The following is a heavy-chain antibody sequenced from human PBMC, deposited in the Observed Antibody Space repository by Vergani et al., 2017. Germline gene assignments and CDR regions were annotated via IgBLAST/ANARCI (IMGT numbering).Heavy chain of an antibody. D-gene: IGHD3-3*01. CDR3: ASGGNEGVFGVGKNDY. Sequence: QVQLQESGPGLVKPSETLSLTCTVSGGSISSYYWSWIRQPPGKGLEWIGYIYYSGSTNYNPSLKSRVTISVDTSKNQFSLKLSSVTAADTAVYYWASGGNEGVFGVGKNDYWGQGTLVTVSS. V-gene: IGHV4-59*01. J-gene: IGHJ4*02. CDR1: GGSISSYY. CDR2: IYYSGST.